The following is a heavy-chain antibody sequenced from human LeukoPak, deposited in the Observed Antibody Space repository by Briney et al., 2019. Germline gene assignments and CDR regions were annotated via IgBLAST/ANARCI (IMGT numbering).Heavy chain of an antibody. CDR3: AREARWLLRYFDY. CDR2: INHSGST. CDR1: GGSLSGYY. D-gene: IGHD5-24*01. Sequence: SETLSLTCAVYGGSLSGYYWSWIRQPPGKGLEWIGEINHSGSTNYNPSLKSRVTISVDTSKNQFSLKLSSVTAADTAVYYCAREARWLLRYFDYWGQGTLVTVSS. V-gene: IGHV4-34*01. J-gene: IGHJ4*02.